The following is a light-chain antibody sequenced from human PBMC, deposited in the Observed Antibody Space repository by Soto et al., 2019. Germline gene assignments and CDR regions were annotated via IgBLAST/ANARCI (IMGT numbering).Light chain of an antibody. Sequence: EIVMTQSPATLSVSPGERATLSCWASQSISSNLAWYQQKPGQAPRLLIYGASTRATGIPARFSGSGSGSEFTLTIAGLQSEDFAVYYCQQYTDWPPGFTFGPGTKVDIK. CDR1: QSISSN. CDR3: QQYTDWPPGFT. CDR2: GAS. J-gene: IGKJ3*01. V-gene: IGKV3-15*01.